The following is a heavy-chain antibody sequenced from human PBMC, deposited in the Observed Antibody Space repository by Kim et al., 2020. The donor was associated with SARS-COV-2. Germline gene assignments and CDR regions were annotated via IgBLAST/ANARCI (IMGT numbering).Heavy chain of an antibody. CDR2: SSGGST. CDR3: ATFNS. Sequence: SSGGSTYYADSVKGRFTISRDNSKNTLYLQMNSLRAEDTAVYYCATFNSWGQGTLVTVSS. J-gene: IGHJ4*02. V-gene: IGHV3-23*01.